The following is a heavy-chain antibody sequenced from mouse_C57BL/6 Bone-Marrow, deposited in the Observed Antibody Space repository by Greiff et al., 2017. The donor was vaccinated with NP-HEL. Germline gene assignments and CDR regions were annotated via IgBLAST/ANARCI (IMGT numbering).Heavy chain of an antibody. CDR2: IWSDGST. Sequence: QVQLKESGPGLVAPSQSLSITCTVSGFSLTSYGVHWVRQPPGKGLEWLVVIWSDGSTTYNSALKSRLSISKDNSKSQVFLKMNSLQTDDTAMYYCARGPYDYGYAMDYWGQGTSVTVSS. CDR3: ARGPYDYGYAMDY. CDR1: GFSLTSYG. J-gene: IGHJ4*01. D-gene: IGHD2-4*01. V-gene: IGHV2-6*03.